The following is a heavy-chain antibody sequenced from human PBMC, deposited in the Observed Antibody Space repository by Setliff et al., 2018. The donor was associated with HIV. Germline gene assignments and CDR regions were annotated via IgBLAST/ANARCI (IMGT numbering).Heavy chain of an antibody. CDR3: ARDANWGIERGFDS. D-gene: IGHD7-27*01. Sequence: GGSLRLSCAASGFTFSSYSFSWVRQAPGKGLEWVSFISDRNDYSFYAGSVKGRFTISRDNTKHLLYLHMHSLRTDDTAVYFCARDANWGIERGFDSWGQGTLVTVS. V-gene: IGHV3-21*06. CDR1: GFTFSSYS. CDR2: ISDRNDYS. J-gene: IGHJ4*02.